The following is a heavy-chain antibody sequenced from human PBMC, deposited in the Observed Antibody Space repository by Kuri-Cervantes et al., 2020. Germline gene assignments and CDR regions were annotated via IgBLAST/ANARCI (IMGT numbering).Heavy chain of an antibody. D-gene: IGHD3-10*01. V-gene: IGHV3-53*01. J-gene: IGHJ6*02. Sequence: GESLKISCAASGFTFSNYWMHWVRQAPGKGLEWVSVIYSGGDTYYADSVKGRFTILRDNSKDTLFLQMNSLRAEDTAVYYCARYMFRGIYFGMDVWGQGTTVTVSS. CDR3: ARYMFRGIYFGMDV. CDR1: GFTFSNYW. CDR2: IYSGGDT.